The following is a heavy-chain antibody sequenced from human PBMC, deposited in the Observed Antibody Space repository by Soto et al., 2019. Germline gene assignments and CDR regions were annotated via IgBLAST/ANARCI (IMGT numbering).Heavy chain of an antibody. CDR3: SHMESRVASYGLDV. CDR1: GFSLDTSGVG. Sequence: QITLKESGPTLVKPTQPLTLTCTFSGFSLDTSGVGVAWIRQPPGKALEWLTLIYWDDDKRYSPSLRSRLNITKDTSENRVVLTMTNMDPVDTATYYCSHMESRVASYGLDVWGQGTTVTVSS. D-gene: IGHD3-3*01. V-gene: IGHV2-5*02. J-gene: IGHJ6*02. CDR2: IYWDDDK.